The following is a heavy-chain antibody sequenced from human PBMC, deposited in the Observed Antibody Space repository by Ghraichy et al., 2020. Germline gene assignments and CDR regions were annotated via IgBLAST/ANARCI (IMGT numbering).Heavy chain of an antibody. Sequence: SETLSLTCTVYGGSFSGFYWSWIRQPPEKGLEWIGEINHSGNTNYNPSFKGRVTTSVDTSKNQFSLELKSVTAADTAVYYCARRRAGSYTVGWHFFDYWGQGTLVAVSS. CDR1: GGSFSGFY. CDR3: ARRRAGSYTVGWHFFDY. J-gene: IGHJ4*02. V-gene: IGHV4-34*01. CDR2: INHSGNT. D-gene: IGHD3-10*01.